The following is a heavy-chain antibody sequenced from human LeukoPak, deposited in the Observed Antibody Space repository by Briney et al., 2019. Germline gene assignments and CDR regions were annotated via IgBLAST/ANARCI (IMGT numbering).Heavy chain of an antibody. V-gene: IGHV1-18*01. CDR1: GYTFTRYG. CDR2: ISASNGNT. D-gene: IGHD1-7*01. J-gene: IGHJ4*02. CDR3: ARDHSNWNYAPDF. Sequence: ASVKVSCKASGYTFTRYGVSWVRQAPGQGLQWLGWISASNGNTNYAQKFRGKVTMSTDTTSNTVYMDVRSLTSDDTAVYYCARDHSNWNYAPDFWGQGTLVIVSS.